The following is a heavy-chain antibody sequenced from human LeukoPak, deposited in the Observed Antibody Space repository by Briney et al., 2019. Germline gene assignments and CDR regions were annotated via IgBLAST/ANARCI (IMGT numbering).Heavy chain of an antibody. CDR1: GFTFSSYS. CDR2: ISSSSSTI. CDR3: ARDGGYSSSWTPFDY. J-gene: IGHJ4*02. V-gene: IGHV3-48*01. Sequence: GGSLRLSCAASGFTFSSYSMNWVRQAPGKGLEWVSYISSSSSTIYYADSVKGRFTISRDNAKNSLYLQMNSLRAEDTAVYYCARDGGYSSSWTPFDYWGQGTLVTVPS. D-gene: IGHD6-13*01.